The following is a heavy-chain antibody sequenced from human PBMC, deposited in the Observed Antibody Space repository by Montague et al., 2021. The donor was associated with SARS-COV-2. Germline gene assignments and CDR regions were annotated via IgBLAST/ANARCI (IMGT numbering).Heavy chain of an antibody. J-gene: IGHJ6*02. CDR1: GFTFSNYS. V-gene: IGHV3-21*01. Sequence: SLRLSCAASGFTFSNYSMNWVRQAPGKGLEWVSSISSSSSYLSYADSVKGRFTISRDNAKNSLYLQMNSLRAEDTAVYYCARDHHYYYEYGLDVWGQGTTVTVSS. CDR3: ARDHHYYYEYGLDV. CDR2: ISSSSSYL.